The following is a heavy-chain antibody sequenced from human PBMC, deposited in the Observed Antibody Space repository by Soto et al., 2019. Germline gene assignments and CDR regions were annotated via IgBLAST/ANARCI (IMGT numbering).Heavy chain of an antibody. CDR3: ARHSGNIVVVVAATPGWFDP. CDR2: IYYSGST. V-gene: IGHV4-59*08. CDR1: GGSMSSYC. J-gene: IGHJ5*02. Sequence: SETLYLTCTVSGGSMSSYCCSWIRQPPGKGLEWIGYIYYSGSTIYNPSLKGRVTISVDTSKNQFFRKLSSVTAADTAVYYCARHSGNIVVVVAATPGWFDPWGQGTLVTVSS. D-gene: IGHD2-15*01.